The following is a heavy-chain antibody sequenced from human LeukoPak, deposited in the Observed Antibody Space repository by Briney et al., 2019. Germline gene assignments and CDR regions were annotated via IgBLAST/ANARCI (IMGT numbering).Heavy chain of an antibody. V-gene: IGHV3-7*03. CDR1: GFTFSSYW. D-gene: IGHD3-9*01. CDR3: ASQYYDILTGYYGY. J-gene: IGHJ4*02. CDR2: IKQDGSEK. Sequence: GGSLRLSCAASGFTFSSYWMSWVRQAPGKGLEWVANIKQDGSEKYYVDSVKGRVTISRDNAKNSLYLQMNSLRAEDTAVYYCASQYYDILTGYYGYWGQGTLVTVSS.